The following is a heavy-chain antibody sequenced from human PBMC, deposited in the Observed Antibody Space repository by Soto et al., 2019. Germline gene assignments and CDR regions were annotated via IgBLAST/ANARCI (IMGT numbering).Heavy chain of an antibody. V-gene: IGHV3-33*01. D-gene: IGHD5-18*01. CDR1: GFTFSSYG. CDR2: IWYDGSNK. Sequence: GGSLRLSCAASGFTFSSYGMHWVRQAPGKGLEWVAVIWYDGSNKYYADSVKGRFTISRDNSKNTLYLQMNSLRAEDTAVYYCARDRGYSYGYFDYWGQGTLVTVSS. J-gene: IGHJ4*02. CDR3: ARDRGYSYGYFDY.